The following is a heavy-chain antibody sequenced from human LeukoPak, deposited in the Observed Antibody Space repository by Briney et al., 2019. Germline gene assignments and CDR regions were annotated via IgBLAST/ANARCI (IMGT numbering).Heavy chain of an antibody. D-gene: IGHD3-10*01. J-gene: IGHJ6*02. Sequence: PSETLSLTCTVSGGSLSSGGYYWSWIRRHPGKGLEWIGYIYYSGSTYYNPSLKSRVTISVDTSKNQFSLKLSSVTAADTAVYYCARDKEVRGVSYYYYYGMDVWGQGTTVTVSS. CDR1: GGSLSSGGYY. V-gene: IGHV4-31*03. CDR3: ARDKEVRGVSYYYYYGMDV. CDR2: IYYSGST.